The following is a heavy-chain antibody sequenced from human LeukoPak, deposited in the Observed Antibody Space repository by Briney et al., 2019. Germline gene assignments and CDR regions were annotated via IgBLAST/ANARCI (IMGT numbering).Heavy chain of an antibody. CDR2: INHSGST. CDR3: ALYGDYDSWFDP. V-gene: IGHV4-34*01. Sequence: SETLSLTCAVYGGSFSGYYWSWIRQPPGKGLEWIGEINHSGSTNYNPSLKSRVTISVDTSKNQFSLKLSSVTAADTAVYYCALYGDYDSWFDPWGQGTLVTVSS. D-gene: IGHD4-17*01. CDR1: GGSFSGYY. J-gene: IGHJ5*02.